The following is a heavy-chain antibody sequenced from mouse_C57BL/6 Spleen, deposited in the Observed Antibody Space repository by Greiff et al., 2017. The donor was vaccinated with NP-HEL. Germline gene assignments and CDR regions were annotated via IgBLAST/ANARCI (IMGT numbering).Heavy chain of an antibody. Sequence: VQLQQSGAELARPGASVKLSCKASGYTFTSYGISWVKQRTGQGLEWIGEIYPRSGNTYYNEKFKGKATLTADKSSSTAYMELRSLKTKDSAVYYCARKVVGDYYAMDYWGQGTSVTVSS. D-gene: IGHD1-1*01. CDR2: IYPRSGNT. CDR3: ARKVVGDYYAMDY. J-gene: IGHJ4*01. V-gene: IGHV1-81*01. CDR1: GYTFTSYG.